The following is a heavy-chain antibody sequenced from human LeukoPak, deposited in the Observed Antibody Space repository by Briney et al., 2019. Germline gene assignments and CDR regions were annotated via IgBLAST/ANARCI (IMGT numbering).Heavy chain of an antibody. J-gene: IGHJ4*02. D-gene: IGHD3-9*01. CDR3: ATVGILTGYYRFDY. V-gene: IGHV4-38-2*01. CDR1: GYSISSGYY. CDR2: IYHSGST. Sequence: PSETLSLTYAVSGYSISSGYYWGWIRQPPGKGLEWIGSIYHSGSTYYNPSLKSRVTISVDTSKNQFSLKLSSVTAADTAVYYCATVGILTGYYRFDYWGQGTLVTVSS.